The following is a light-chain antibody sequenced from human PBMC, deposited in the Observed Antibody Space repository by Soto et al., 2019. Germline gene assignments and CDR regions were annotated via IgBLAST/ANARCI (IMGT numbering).Light chain of an antibody. Sequence: QSVLTQPPSVSGAPGQRVTISCTGSNSNIGAGYDVHWYQQLPGTAPKLLISGNSNRPSGVPDRFSGSKSDTSASLAITGLQAEDEADYYCQSYDSSLSAVVFGGGTKLTVL. J-gene: IGLJ2*01. CDR3: QSYDSSLSAVV. CDR1: NSNIGAGYD. V-gene: IGLV1-40*01. CDR2: GNS.